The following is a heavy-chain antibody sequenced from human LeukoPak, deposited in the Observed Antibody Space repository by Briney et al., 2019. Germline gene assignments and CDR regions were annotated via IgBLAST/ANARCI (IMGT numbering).Heavy chain of an antibody. J-gene: IGHJ4*02. CDR2: ISSSGSTI. V-gene: IGHV3-48*03. Sequence: GGSLRLSCAASGFTFSSYEMNWVRQAPGKGLEWVSYISSSGSTIYYADSVKGRFTISRDNAKSSLYLQMNSLRAEDTAVYYCARADLDSSWLQNFDYWAREPWSPSPQ. CDR1: GFTFSSYE. D-gene: IGHD6-13*01. CDR3: ARADLDSSWLQNFDY.